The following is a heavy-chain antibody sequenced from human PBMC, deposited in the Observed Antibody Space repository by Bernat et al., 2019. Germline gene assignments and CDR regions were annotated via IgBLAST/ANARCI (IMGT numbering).Heavy chain of an antibody. V-gene: IGHV4-59*08. Sequence: QVQLQESGPGLVKPSHTLSLTCTVSGDSINTYYWSWIRQPPGEGLEWIGYIYYSGSTYYNPSLLSQVTISIDKPKTTFSLSLTSVTAADTAVYYCARHPAKVGPFDYWGQGTQVTVSS. CDR1: GDSINTYY. CDR3: ARHPAKVGPFDY. J-gene: IGHJ4*02. CDR2: IYYSGST. D-gene: IGHD1-26*01.